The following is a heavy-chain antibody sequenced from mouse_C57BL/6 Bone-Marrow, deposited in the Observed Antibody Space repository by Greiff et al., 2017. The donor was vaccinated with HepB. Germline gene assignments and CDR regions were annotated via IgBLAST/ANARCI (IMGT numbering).Heavy chain of an antibody. J-gene: IGHJ1*03. D-gene: IGHD2-3*01. CDR2: IDPSDSYT. CDR3: ARGAFDGYSWYFDV. CDR1: GYTFTSYW. Sequence: QVQLQQPGAELVMPGASVKLSCKASGYTFTSYWMHWVKQRPGQGLEWIGEIDPSDSYTNYNQKFKGKSTLTVDKSSSTAYMQLSSLTSEDSAVYYCARGAFDGYSWYFDVWGTGTTVTVSS. V-gene: IGHV1-69*01.